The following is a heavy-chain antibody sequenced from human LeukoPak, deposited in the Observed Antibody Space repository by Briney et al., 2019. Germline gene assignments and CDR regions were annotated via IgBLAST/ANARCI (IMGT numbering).Heavy chain of an antibody. CDR1: GGSISSYY. V-gene: IGHV4-4*09. CDR3: ARQGLEMSTISYFDY. CDR2: IYTSRRT. J-gene: IGHJ4*02. D-gene: IGHD5-24*01. Sequence: SETLSLTCTVSGGSISSYYWSWIRQPPGKGLEWIGYIYTSRRTNYNPSLKSRVTISVDTSKNQFSLKLSSVTAADTAVYYCARQGLEMSTISYFDYWGQGTLVTVSS.